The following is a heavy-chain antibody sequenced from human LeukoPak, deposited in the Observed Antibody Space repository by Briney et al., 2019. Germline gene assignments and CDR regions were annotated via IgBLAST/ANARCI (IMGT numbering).Heavy chain of an antibody. CDR3: AASGGNSGYGAAFDP. V-gene: IGHV4-4*07. CDR2: IYTSGST. CDR1: GGSISSYY. J-gene: IGHJ5*02. D-gene: IGHD5-12*01. Sequence: SETLSLTCTVSGGSISSYYWSWIRQPAGKGLEWSGRIYTSGSTNYNPSLRSRVTISADTSKNQFSPRLSCLTAAHTAVDYCAASGGNSGYGAAFDPSGQGTLVT.